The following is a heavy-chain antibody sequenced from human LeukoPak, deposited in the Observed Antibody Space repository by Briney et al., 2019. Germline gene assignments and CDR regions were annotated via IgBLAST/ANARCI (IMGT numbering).Heavy chain of an antibody. V-gene: IGHV4-59*01. Sequence: PSETLSLPCTVSGGSISSYYWSWIRQPPGKGLEWIGYIYYSGSTNYNPSLKSRVTISVDTSKNQFSLKLSSVTAADTAVYYCARERSDWFDPWGQGTLVTVSS. CDR3: ARERSDWFDP. J-gene: IGHJ5*02. CDR2: IYYSGST. CDR1: GGSISSYY.